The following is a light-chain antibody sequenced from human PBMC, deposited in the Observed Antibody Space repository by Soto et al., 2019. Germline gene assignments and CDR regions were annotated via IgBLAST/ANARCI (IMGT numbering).Light chain of an antibody. CDR2: DAS. CDR3: QQRSIWPPECT. Sequence: EIVLTQSPATLSLSPGERATLSCRASQTSSSYLAWYQQKPGQAPRLLIYDASNRATGIPARFSGSGSGTDFTLTISSLEPEDFAVYYCQQRSIWPPECTFGQGTKLEIK. J-gene: IGKJ2*02. V-gene: IGKV3-11*01. CDR1: QTSSSY.